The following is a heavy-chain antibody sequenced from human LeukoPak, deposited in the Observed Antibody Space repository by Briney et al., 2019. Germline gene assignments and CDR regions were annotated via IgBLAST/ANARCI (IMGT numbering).Heavy chain of an antibody. CDR3: ARDFSWSVDY. V-gene: IGHV1-46*02. CDR1: GDILNNYH. J-gene: IGHJ4*02. CDR2: IKHSGGST. Sequence: GASVKVSCTASGDILNNYHIHWVRQAPGQGREWMGIIKHSGGSTTYAQKFRGRLIMTRDTSTATVNMELSSLTSEDTAVYYCARDFSWSVDYWGQGALVTVSS. D-gene: IGHD6-13*01.